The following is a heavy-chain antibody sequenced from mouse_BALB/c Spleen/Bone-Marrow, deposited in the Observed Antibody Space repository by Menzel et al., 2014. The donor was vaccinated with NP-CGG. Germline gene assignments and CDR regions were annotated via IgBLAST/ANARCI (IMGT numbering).Heavy chain of an antibody. J-gene: IGHJ2*01. D-gene: IGHD3-3*01. CDR3: SRGTVYYFDY. CDR2: IRYSGNT. Sequence: EVQVVESGPSLVKPSQTLSLTCSVTGDSITNAYWNWNRKFPGNKIDYMGNIRYSGNTYYNPSLKRRISITRDTSKNQYILQLNSVTAEDTATYVYSRGTVYYFDYWGQGTPLTGSS. V-gene: IGHV3-8*02. CDR1: GDSITNAY.